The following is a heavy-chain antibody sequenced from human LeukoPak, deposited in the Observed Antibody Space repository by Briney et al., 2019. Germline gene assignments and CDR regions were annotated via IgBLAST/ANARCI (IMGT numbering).Heavy chain of an antibody. Sequence: GGSLRLSCAASGFTFSSYAMSWVRQAPGKGLEWVSAISGSGGSTYHADSVKGRFTISRDNSKNTLYLQMNSLRAEDTAVYYCVVRGWMVIGYHFDYWGQGTLVTVSS. CDR3: VVRGWMVIGYHFDY. V-gene: IGHV3-23*01. J-gene: IGHJ4*02. CDR1: GFTFSSYA. CDR2: ISGSGGST. D-gene: IGHD6-19*01.